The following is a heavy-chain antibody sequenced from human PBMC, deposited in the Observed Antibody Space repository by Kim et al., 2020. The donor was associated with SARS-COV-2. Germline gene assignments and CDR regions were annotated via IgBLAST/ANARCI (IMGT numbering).Heavy chain of an antibody. CDR2: VNAANDKT. CDR3: ARDMNRTVYDY. CDR1: GYTFKSYP. J-gene: IGHJ4*02. D-gene: IGHD4-4*01. V-gene: IGHV1-3*01. Sequence: ASVKVSCKASGYTFKSYPIHWLRQAPGQRLEWMGWVNAANDKTKYSQKFQGRVTITRDTSENTAYMDLSSLTSEDTAIYYCARDMNRTVYDYWGQGTLVTVFS.